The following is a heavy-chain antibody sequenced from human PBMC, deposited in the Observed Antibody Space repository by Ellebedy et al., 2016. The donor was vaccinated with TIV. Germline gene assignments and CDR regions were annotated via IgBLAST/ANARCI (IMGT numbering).Heavy chain of an antibody. D-gene: IGHD3-16*02. Sequence: AASVKVSCKDSGYTFTNYGISWVRQAPGKGLEWMGWISAYNGKTHYAQKLQGRVTMTTDTSTSTAYMELRSLRSYDTAVYYCARATYDYVWGSYRVHAFDIWGQGTMVTVSS. J-gene: IGHJ3*02. CDR3: ARATYDYVWGSYRVHAFDI. V-gene: IGHV1-18*01. CDR2: ISAYNGKT. CDR1: GYTFTNYG.